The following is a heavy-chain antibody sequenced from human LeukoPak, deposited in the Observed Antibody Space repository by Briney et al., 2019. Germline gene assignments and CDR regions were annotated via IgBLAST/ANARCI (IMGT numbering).Heavy chain of an antibody. Sequence: PGGSLRLSCAASGFTFSSYGMHGVREAPGKGLEWVAVIWYDGSNKYYADSVKGRFTISRDNSKNTLYLQMNSLRAEDTAVYYCARDRYYYGSGSYLDYWGQGTLVTVSS. J-gene: IGHJ4*02. CDR2: IWYDGSNK. D-gene: IGHD3-10*01. CDR1: GFTFSSYG. V-gene: IGHV3-33*01. CDR3: ARDRYYYGSGSYLDY.